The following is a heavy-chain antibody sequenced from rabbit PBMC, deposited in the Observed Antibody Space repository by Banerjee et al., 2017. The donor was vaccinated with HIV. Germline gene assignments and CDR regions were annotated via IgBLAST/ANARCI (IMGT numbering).Heavy chain of an antibody. V-gene: IGHV1S43*01. D-gene: IGHD8-1*01. CDR3: ARGYGGSSPYAFNL. CDR2: IETSNSGT. J-gene: IGHJ4*01. Sequence: QEQLVESGGGLVQPEGSLTLTCTASGFSFSSSYYMCWVRQAPGKGLELITCIETSNSGTWYASWVNGRFTISRSTSLNTVDLKMTSLTAADTATYFCARGYGGSSPYAFNLWGQGTLVTVS. CDR1: GFSFSSSYY.